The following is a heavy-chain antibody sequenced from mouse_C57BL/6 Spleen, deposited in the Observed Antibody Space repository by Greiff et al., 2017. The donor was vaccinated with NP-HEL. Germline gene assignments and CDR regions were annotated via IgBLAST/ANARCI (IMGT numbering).Heavy chain of an antibody. CDR3: ARNYYYGSPYFDY. J-gene: IGHJ2*01. V-gene: IGHV1-50*01. D-gene: IGHD1-1*01. Sequence: VQLQQPGAELVKPGASVKLSCKASGYTFTSYWMQWVKQRPGQGLEWIGEIDPSDSYTNYNQKFKGKATLTVDTSSSTAYMQLSSLTSEDSAVYYCARNYYYGSPYFDYWGQGTTLTVSS. CDR2: IDPSDSYT. CDR1: GYTFTSYW.